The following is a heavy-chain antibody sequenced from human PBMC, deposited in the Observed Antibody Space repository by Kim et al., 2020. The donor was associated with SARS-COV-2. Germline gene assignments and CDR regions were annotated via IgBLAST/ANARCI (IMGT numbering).Heavy chain of an antibody. Sequence: ASVKVSCKASGYTFTSYYMHWVRQAPGQGLEWMGIINPSGGSTSYAQKFQGRVTMTRDTSTSTVYMELSSLRSEDTAVYYCATTSPIPYYYGSGSRTFLYYYYGMDVWGQGTTVTVSS. J-gene: IGHJ6*02. CDR2: INPSGGST. V-gene: IGHV1-46*01. D-gene: IGHD3-10*01. CDR3: ATTSPIPYYYGSGSRTFLYYYYGMDV. CDR1: GYTFTSYY.